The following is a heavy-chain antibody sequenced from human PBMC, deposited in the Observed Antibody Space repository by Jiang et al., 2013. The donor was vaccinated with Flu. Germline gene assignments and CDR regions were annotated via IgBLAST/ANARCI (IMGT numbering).Heavy chain of an antibody. CDR3: ARDLSRHLRITMIVVVTGGFDP. D-gene: IGHD3-22*01. J-gene: IGHJ5*02. CDR2: INWNGGST. V-gene: IGHV3-20*04. Sequence: RLSCAASGFTFDDYGMSWVRQAPGKGLEWVSGINWNGGSTGYADSVKGRFTISRDNAKNSLYLQMNSLRAEDTALYYCARDLSRHLRITMIVVVTGGFDPWGQGTLVTVSS. CDR1: GFTFDDYG.